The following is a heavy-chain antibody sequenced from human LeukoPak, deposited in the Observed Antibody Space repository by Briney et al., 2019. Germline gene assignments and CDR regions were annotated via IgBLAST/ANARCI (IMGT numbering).Heavy chain of an antibody. Sequence: ASVKVSCKASGYTFTSYGISWVRQAPGQGLEWMGWISAYNGNTNYAQKLQGRVTMTTDTSTSTAHMELRSLRSDDTAVYYCARAFLTLNWFDPWGQGTLDTVSS. CDR1: GYTFTSYG. V-gene: IGHV1-18*01. J-gene: IGHJ5*02. CDR3: ARAFLTLNWFDP. CDR2: ISAYNGNT. D-gene: IGHD1-14*01.